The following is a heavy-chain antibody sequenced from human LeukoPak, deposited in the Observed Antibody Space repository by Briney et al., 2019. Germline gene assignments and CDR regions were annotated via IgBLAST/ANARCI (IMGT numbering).Heavy chain of an antibody. V-gene: IGHV3-23*01. D-gene: IGHD2-2*01. CDR3: ARAYCSSTSCLYYHGMDV. J-gene: IGHJ6*02. CDR1: GFTFSSYA. Sequence: GGSLRLSCAASGFTFSSYAMSWVRQAPGKGLEWVSAISGSGGSTYYADSVKGRFTISRDNSKNTLYLQMNSLRAEDTAVYYCARAYCSSTSCLYYHGMDVWGQGTTVTVSS. CDR2: ISGSGGST.